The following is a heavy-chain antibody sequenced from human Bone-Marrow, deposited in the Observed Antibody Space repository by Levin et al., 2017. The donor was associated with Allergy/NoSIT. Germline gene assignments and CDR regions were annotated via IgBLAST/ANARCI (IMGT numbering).Heavy chain of an antibody. CDR1: GFTFDDYG. J-gene: IGHJ4*02. D-gene: IGHD6-19*01. CDR2: INWNGGST. Sequence: SCAASGFTFDDYGMSWVRQAPGKGLEWVSGINWNGGSTGYADSVKGRFTISRDNAKNSLYLQMNSLRAEDTALYYCARDATGYSSGWYGKDWGQGTLVTVSS. CDR3: ARDATGYSSGWYGKD. V-gene: IGHV3-20*04.